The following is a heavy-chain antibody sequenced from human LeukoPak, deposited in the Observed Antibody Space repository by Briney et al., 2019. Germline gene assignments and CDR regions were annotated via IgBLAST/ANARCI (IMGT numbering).Heavy chain of an antibody. CDR3: LSQRSAPP. D-gene: IGHD6-25*01. CDR2: IREDGSIE. Sequence: QAGGSLRLSCGASVYPLSHCWRRWARQAPGKGLEWVANIREDGSIEDYADSVKGRFTVSRDNAKNSLYLQMNSLRAEDTAVYYGLSQRSAPPWGQGTLVTVSS. V-gene: IGHV3-7*01. CDR1: VYPLSHCW. J-gene: IGHJ5*02.